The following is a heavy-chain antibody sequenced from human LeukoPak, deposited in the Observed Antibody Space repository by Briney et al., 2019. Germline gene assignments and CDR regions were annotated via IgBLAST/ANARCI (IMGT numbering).Heavy chain of an antibody. CDR2: ISYDGSNK. D-gene: IGHD2-8*01. J-gene: IGHJ4*02. CDR3: AKGGCTNGVCYYFDY. CDR1: GFTFSSYG. Sequence: GGSLRLSCAASGFTFSSYGMHWVRQAPGKGLEWVAVISYDGSNKYYADSVKGRFTISRDNSKNTLYLQMNSLRAEDTAVYYCAKGGCTNGVCYYFDYWGQGTLVTLSS. V-gene: IGHV3-30*18.